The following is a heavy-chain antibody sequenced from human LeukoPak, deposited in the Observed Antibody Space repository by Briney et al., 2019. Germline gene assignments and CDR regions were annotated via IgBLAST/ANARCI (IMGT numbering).Heavy chain of an antibody. J-gene: IGHJ4*02. V-gene: IGHV4-59*02. CDR2: IYKIGTT. CDR3: IGVGWQPDY. D-gene: IGHD2/OR15-2a*01. Sequence: SETLSLTCTVFGDSVTGYYLNWVRQPPGKGLEWIGHIYKIGTTNYNPSLKSRLTISADTSKNQFSLKPRSVTAADTAVYCVIGVGWQPDYWGQGALVTVSS. CDR1: GDSVTGYY.